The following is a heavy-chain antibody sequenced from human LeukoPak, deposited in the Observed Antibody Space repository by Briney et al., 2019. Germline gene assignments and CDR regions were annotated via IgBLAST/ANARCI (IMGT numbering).Heavy chain of an antibody. J-gene: IGHJ4*02. Sequence: SETLSLICTVSGGSISSGGYYWSWIRQHPGRGLEWIGYIYYSGSTYYNPSLKSRVTISVDTSKNQFSLKLSSVTAEDTAVYYCASSFRSKVAARPDYFDYWGQGTLVTVSS. CDR2: IYYSGST. V-gene: IGHV4-31*03. CDR3: ASSFRSKVAARPDYFDY. CDR1: GGSISSGGYY. D-gene: IGHD6-6*01.